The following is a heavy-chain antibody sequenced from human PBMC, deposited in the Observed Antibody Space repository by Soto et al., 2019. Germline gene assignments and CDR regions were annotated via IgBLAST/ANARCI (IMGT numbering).Heavy chain of an antibody. J-gene: IGHJ3*02. Sequence: QLHLVQSGAVVKKPGASVTVSCSASGYPVTAYYMHWVRQAPGRGLEWMGGINPATGAAKYTQTFQGRVTRTRDTSTSTVVMELSGLTSEDTAVFYCARGGGVGVAGSAAFDMWGQGTVVTVSS. D-gene: IGHD3-3*01. CDR3: ARGGGVGVAGSAAFDM. CDR2: INPATGAA. CDR1: GYPVTAYY. V-gene: IGHV1-2*02.